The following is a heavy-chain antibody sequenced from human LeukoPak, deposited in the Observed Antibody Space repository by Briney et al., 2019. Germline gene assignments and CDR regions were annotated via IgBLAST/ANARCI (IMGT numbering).Heavy chain of an antibody. J-gene: IGHJ4*02. CDR3: ARVAPGVNYIDY. CDR1: GYSFNKQA. D-gene: IGHD2-8*01. CDR2: VNSNNGNT. V-gene: IGHV1-18*01. Sequence: ASVKVSRKASGYSFNKQAISWVRQAPGQGLEWMGWVNSNNGNTKYAPHLQGRVTMTVDTSTSTAYMELRSLRSDDDTAVYYCARVAPGVNYIDYWGQGTLVTVSS.